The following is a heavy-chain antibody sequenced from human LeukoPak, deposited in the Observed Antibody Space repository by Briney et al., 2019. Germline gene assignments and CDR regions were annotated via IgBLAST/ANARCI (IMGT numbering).Heavy chain of an antibody. CDR1: GGSISSSSYY. D-gene: IGHD3-3*01. J-gene: IGHJ4*02. CDR3: ARHRIYDFWSGYLFDY. Sequence: SETLSLTCTVSGGSISSSSYYWGRIRQPPGKGLEWIGSIYYSGSTYYNPSLKSRVTISVDTSKNQFSLKLSPVTAADTAVYYCARHRIYDFWSGYLFDYWGQGTLVTVSS. V-gene: IGHV4-39*01. CDR2: IYYSGST.